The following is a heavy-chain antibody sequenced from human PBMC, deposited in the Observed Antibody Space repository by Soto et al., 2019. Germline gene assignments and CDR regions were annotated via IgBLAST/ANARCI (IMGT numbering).Heavy chain of an antibody. Sequence: QVQLVESGGGVVQPGRSLRLSCAASGFTFSSYGMHWVRQAPGKGLEWVAVISYDGSNKYYADSVKGRFTISRDNSKNTLYLQMNSLRAEDTAVYYCAKDKGRVRGVGGTFDYWGQGTLVTVSS. CDR1: GFTFSSYG. D-gene: IGHD3-10*01. CDR2: ISYDGSNK. J-gene: IGHJ4*02. V-gene: IGHV3-30*18. CDR3: AKDKGRVRGVGGTFDY.